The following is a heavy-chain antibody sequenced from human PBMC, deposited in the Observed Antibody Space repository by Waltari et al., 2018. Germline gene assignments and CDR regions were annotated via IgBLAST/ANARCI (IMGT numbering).Heavy chain of an antibody. CDR1: GGSISSDNW. CDR3: ARQPLTNWFDP. CDR2: VYHSGIT. Sequence: QVQLQESGPGLVKPSGTLSLTCAISGGSISSDNWWSWVRQPPGKGLEWIGDVYHSGITTSNSSLKSRVTRSLDKSKNQFSLQLTSVTAADTAVYYCARQPLTNWFDPWGQGTLVTVSS. V-gene: IGHV4-4*02. D-gene: IGHD1-1*01. J-gene: IGHJ5*02.